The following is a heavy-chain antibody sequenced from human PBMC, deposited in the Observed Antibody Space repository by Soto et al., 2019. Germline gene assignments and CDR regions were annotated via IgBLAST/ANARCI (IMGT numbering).Heavy chain of an antibody. Sequence: QVQLVESGGGVVQPGRSLRLSCAASGFTFSSYAMYWVRQAPGKGLEWVAVISYDGNNKYYADSVKGRFTISRDNSKNTRYLQMNSLRAEDTAVYYWARAGCDGGSCYTLVGLRYGMDVWGQGTTVTVSS. CDR1: GFTFSSYA. V-gene: IGHV3-30-3*01. D-gene: IGHD2-15*01. CDR2: ISYDGNNK. J-gene: IGHJ6*02. CDR3: ARAGCDGGSCYTLVGLRYGMDV.